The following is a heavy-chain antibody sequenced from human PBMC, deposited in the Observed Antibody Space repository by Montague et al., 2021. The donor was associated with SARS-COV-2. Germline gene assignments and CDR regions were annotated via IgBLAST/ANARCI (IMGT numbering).Heavy chain of an antibody. CDR3: ATDRAGHYYFDN. Sequence: SETLSLTCSVSGGSTKTMSYYWAWLRPSPGKGLEWIASVYYTAHTYYTPSLPAPTAISLYTSTNHFSLTLSSVAADATAIYYCATDRAGHYYFDNWGQGTPVIVSS. D-gene: IGHD3-10*01. CDR2: VYYTAHT. CDR1: GGSTKTMSYY. V-gene: IGHV4-39*07. J-gene: IGHJ4*02.